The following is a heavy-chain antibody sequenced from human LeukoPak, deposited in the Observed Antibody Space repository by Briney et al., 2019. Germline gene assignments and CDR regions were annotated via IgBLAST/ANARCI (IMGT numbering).Heavy chain of an antibody. D-gene: IGHD1-26*01. Sequence: SETLSLTCTVSGGSISSSSYYWGWIRQPPGKGLEWIGSIYYSGSTYYNPSLKSRVTISVDTSKNQFSLKLSSVTAADTAVYYCARGGSYTLSRAWFDPWGQGTLVTVSS. CDR3: ARGGSYTLSRAWFDP. J-gene: IGHJ5*02. V-gene: IGHV4-39*01. CDR1: GGSISSSSYY. CDR2: IYYSGST.